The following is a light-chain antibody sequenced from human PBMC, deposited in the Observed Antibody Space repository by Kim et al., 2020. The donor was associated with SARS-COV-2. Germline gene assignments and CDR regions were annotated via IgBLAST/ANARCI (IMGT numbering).Light chain of an antibody. J-gene: IGLJ3*02. V-gene: IGLV1-44*01. Sequence: QSVLTQPPSVSGTSGQRVTISCSGGSSNIGTNAISWYQQLPETAPKLLMYNNNQRPSGVPDRFSGSKSGTSASLAISGLQSDDETDYYCAAWDDRLNGWVFGGWTQLTVL. CDR3: AAWDDRLNGWV. CDR1: SSNIGTNA. CDR2: NNN.